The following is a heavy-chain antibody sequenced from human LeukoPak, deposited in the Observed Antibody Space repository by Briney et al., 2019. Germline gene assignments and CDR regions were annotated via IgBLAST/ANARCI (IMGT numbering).Heavy chain of an antibody. Sequence: PGGSLRLSCAASGFTFSSYAMHWVRQAPGKGLEYVSAISSNGGSTYYANSVKGRFTISRDNSKNTLYLQMGSLRAEDMAVYYCAKEYSSSSGDFVARPYYFDYWGQGTLVTVSS. CDR3: AKEYSSSSGDFVARPYYFDY. D-gene: IGHD6-6*01. CDR2: ISSNGGST. CDR1: GFTFSSYA. J-gene: IGHJ4*02. V-gene: IGHV3-64*01.